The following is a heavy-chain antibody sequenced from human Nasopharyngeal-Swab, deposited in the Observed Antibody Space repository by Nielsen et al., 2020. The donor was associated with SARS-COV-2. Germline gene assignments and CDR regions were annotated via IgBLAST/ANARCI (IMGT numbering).Heavy chain of an antibody. J-gene: IGHJ5*02. Sequence: SLKISCAASGFTFSSYGMHWVRRAPGKGLEWVAVISYDGSNEYYADSVKGRFTISRDNSKNTLYLQMNSLRAEDTAVYYCAKDGGAAAGTRWFDPWGQGTLVTVSS. CDR3: AKDGGAAAGTRWFDP. CDR2: ISYDGSNE. CDR1: GFTFSSYG. D-gene: IGHD6-13*01. V-gene: IGHV3-30*18.